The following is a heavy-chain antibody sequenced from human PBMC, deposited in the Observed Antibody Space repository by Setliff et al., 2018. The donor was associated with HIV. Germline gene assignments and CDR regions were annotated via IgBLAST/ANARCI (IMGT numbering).Heavy chain of an antibody. CDR3: AKGRLRENHD. Sequence: GGSLRLSCAASGFTFSSYAMHWIRQTPDNGLEWVAVISYDGNSQYYADSVKGRFTLSRDNFRNTLYLQLNSLRAEDTAVYYCAKGRLRENHDWGQGTLVTVSS. CDR1: GFTFSSYA. D-gene: IGHD4-17*01. CDR2: ISYDGNSQ. J-gene: IGHJ4*02. V-gene: IGHV3-30*04.